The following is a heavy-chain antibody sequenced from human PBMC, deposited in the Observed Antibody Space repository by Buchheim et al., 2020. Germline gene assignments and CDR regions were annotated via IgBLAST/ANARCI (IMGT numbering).Heavy chain of an antibody. Sequence: VQLLESGGGLVQPGRSLRVSCAASGFTFSSYAMHWVRQAPGRGLEWVAVISYDGSQKYCTDSVKGRFTISRDNSKNTLYLQMNSLRAEDTAVYHCARSNNYGYLGGLGKDYWGQGTL. CDR2: ISYDGSQK. CDR3: ARSNNYGYLGGLGKDY. J-gene: IGHJ4*02. CDR1: GFTFSSYA. V-gene: IGHV3-30-3*01. D-gene: IGHD5-18*01.